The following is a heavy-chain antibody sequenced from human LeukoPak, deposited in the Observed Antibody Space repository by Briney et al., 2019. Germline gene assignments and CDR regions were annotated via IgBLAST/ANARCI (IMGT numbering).Heavy chain of an antibody. V-gene: IGHV3-21*01. CDR1: GFTFSSYS. D-gene: IGHD6-19*01. Sequence: GGSLRLSCAASGFTFSSYSMNWVRQAPGKGLEWVSSISSSSSYIYYADSVKGRFTISRDNAKKSLYLQMNSLRDDDTSLYYCARDASALHWGRGTLVTVSS. CDR2: ISSSSSYI. CDR3: ARDASALH. J-gene: IGHJ4*02.